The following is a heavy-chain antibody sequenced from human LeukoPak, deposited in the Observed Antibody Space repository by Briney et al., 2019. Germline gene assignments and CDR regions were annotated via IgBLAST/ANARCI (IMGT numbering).Heavy chain of an antibody. CDR2: INPNSGGT. Sequence: ASVKVSCKASGYTSTGYYMHWVRQAPGQGLEWMGWINPNSGGTNYAQKFQGRVTMTRDTSISTAYMELSRLRSDDTAVYYCARVSDRGVTIDYWGQGTLVTVSS. D-gene: IGHD3-10*01. CDR3: ARVSDRGVTIDY. J-gene: IGHJ4*02. CDR1: GYTSTGYY. V-gene: IGHV1-2*02.